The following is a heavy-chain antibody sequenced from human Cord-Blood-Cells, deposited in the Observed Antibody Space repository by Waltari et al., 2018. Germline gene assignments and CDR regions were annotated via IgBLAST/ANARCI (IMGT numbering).Heavy chain of an antibody. CDR3: ARLTYYDFWSGYYFDY. D-gene: IGHD3-3*01. J-gene: IGHJ4*02. CDR2: IYYSGST. CDR1: GGSISSSSYY. Sequence: QLQLQESGPGLVKPSETLSLTCTVSGGSISSSSYYWGWLRPPPGKGLEWIGSIYYSGSTYYNPSLKSRVTISVDTSKNQFSLKLSSVTAADTAVYYCARLTYYDFWSGYYFDYWGQGTLVTVSS. V-gene: IGHV4-39*01.